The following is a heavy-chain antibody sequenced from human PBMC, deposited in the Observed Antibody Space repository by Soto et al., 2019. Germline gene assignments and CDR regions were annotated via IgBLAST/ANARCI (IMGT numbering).Heavy chain of an antibody. Sequence: GASVKVSCEASGYTFTSYGISWVRQAPGQGLEWMGWISAYNGNTNYAQKLQGRVTMTTDTSTSTAYMELRSLRSDDTAVYYCARDQPYSSSWTGAYYYYYGMDVWGQGTTVTVSS. D-gene: IGHD6-13*01. CDR3: ARDQPYSSSWTGAYYYYYGMDV. CDR2: ISAYNGNT. CDR1: GYTFTSYG. J-gene: IGHJ6*02. V-gene: IGHV1-18*01.